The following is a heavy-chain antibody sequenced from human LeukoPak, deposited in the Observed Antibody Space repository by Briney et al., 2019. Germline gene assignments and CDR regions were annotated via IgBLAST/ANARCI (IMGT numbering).Heavy chain of an antibody. CDR1: GFTFSSYA. CDR3: ATNPRWLQSPYYYYGMDV. J-gene: IGHJ6*02. D-gene: IGHD5-24*01. V-gene: IGHV3-23*01. Sequence: GGSLRLSCAASGFTFSSYAMSWVRQAPGKGLEWVSAISGSGGSTYYADSVKGRFTISRDNSKNTLYLQMNSLRAEDTAVYYCATNPRWLQSPYYYYGMDVWGQGTTVTVSS. CDR2: ISGSGGST.